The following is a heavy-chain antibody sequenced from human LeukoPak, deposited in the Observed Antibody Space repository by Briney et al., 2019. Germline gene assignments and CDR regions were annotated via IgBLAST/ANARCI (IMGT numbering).Heavy chain of an antibody. Sequence: PGGSLRLSCAASGFIFNNYWMHWVRQVPGKGLEWLSRVDGDGTGTSYADSVKGRFTISRDNAKNTLNLQMNSLRVEDTAVYYCAKESGEGYSSSWYRSLDYWGQGTLVTVSS. CDR1: GFIFNNYW. CDR3: AKESGEGYSSSWYRSLDY. CDR2: VDGDGTGT. J-gene: IGHJ4*02. V-gene: IGHV3-74*01. D-gene: IGHD6-13*01.